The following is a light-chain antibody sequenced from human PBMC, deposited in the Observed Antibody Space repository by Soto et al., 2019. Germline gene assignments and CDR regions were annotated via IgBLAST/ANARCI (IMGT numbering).Light chain of an antibody. CDR3: QQANAFPGT. J-gene: IGKJ1*01. V-gene: IGKV1-12*01. Sequence: IQMTQSPSSVSASVGDRVTITCRASQDINSWLAWYQQKPGKAPNLLIYAASNLQNGVQSRFSGSGFGTDFTLTISSLQPEDFATYYCQQANAFPGTFDQGTKVEIK. CDR1: QDINSW. CDR2: AAS.